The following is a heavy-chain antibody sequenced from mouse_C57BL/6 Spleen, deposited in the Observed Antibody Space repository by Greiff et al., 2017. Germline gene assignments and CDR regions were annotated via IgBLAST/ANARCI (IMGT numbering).Heavy chain of an antibody. V-gene: IGHV1-52*01. CDR1: GYTFTSYW. CDR2: IDPSDSET. D-gene: IGHD1-1*01. Sequence: VQLQQPGAELVRPGSSVKLSCKASGYTFTSYWMHWVKQRPIQGLEWIGNIDPSDSETHYNQKFKDKATLTVDKSSSTAYMKLSSLTSEDSAVYYCARADYYGSSLFDYWGQGTTLTVSS. J-gene: IGHJ2*01. CDR3: ARADYYGSSLFDY.